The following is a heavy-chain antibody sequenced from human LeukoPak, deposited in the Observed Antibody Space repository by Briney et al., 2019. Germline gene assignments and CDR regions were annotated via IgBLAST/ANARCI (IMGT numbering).Heavy chain of an antibody. Sequence: PGGSLRLSCAASGFTFSSYWMHWVRQAPGKGLEWVSVIYSGGSTYYADSVKGRFTISRHNSKNTLYHQMNSLRAEDTAVYYCARSHEYSSHYAFDIWGQGTMVTVSS. CDR2: IYSGGST. CDR1: GFTFSSYW. V-gene: IGHV3-53*04. J-gene: IGHJ3*02. D-gene: IGHD6-6*01. CDR3: ARSHEYSSHYAFDI.